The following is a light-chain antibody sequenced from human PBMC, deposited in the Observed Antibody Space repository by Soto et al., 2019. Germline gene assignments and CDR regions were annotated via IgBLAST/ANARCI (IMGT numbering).Light chain of an antibody. J-gene: IGKJ4*01. V-gene: IGKV3-11*01. CDR2: NAS. Sequence: ETVFTQSPATLSFSPGERATLSCRASESVSNSLAWYQHKPGQAPRLLIYNASNRATGIPARFSGSGSGTDFTLTISSLEPEDFAVYFCQHRAGWPPALTFGGGTKVDI. CDR1: ESVSNS. CDR3: QHRAGWPPALT.